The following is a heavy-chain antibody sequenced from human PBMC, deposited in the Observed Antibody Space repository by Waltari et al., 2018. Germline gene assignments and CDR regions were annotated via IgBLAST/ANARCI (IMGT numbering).Heavy chain of an antibody. CDR1: GFTFSTFW. V-gene: IGHV3-74*01. J-gene: IGHJ5*02. D-gene: IGHD1-26*01. CDR2: IKSDGSAT. Sequence: EVQLVESGGGLVHPGGSLRLSCEASGFTFSTFWVHWVRQVPGKGLVWVSLIKSDGSATSYADSGKGRFTISRDNAKNTVYLQMNSLRVEDTAVYHCASDVHSGRYGWFDPWGQGTLVTVSS. CDR3: ASDVHSGRYGWFDP.